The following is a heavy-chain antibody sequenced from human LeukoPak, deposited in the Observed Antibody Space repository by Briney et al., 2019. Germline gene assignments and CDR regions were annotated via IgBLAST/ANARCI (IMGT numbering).Heavy chain of an antibody. V-gene: IGHV3-21*01. CDR1: GLTFSSYS. J-gene: IGHJ5*02. Sequence: PGGSLRLSCAASGLTFSSYSMNWVRQAPGKGLEWVSSISSSSSYIYYADSVKGRFTISRDNAKNSLYLQMNSLRAEDTAVYYCARDVGIRDWFDPWGQGTLVTVSS. D-gene: IGHD7-27*01. CDR2: ISSSSSYI. CDR3: ARDVGIRDWFDP.